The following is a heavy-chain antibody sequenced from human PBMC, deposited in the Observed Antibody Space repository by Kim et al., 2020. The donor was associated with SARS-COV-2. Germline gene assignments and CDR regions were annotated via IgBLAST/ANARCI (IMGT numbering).Heavy chain of an antibody. CDR3: ARASGYSSSWSRRSHYYYYGMDV. D-gene: IGHD6-13*01. V-gene: IGHV4-34*01. CDR1: GGSFSGYY. CDR2: INHSGST. Sequence: SETLSLTCAVYGGSFSGYYWSWIRQPPGKGLEWIGEINHSGSTNYNPSLKSRVTISVDTSKNQFSLKLSSVTAADTAVYYCARASGYSSSWSRRSHYYYYGMDVWGQGTTVTVSS. J-gene: IGHJ6*02.